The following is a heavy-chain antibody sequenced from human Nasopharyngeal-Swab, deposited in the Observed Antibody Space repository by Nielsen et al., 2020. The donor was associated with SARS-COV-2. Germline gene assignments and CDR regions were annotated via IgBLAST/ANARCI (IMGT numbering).Heavy chain of an antibody. CDR1: GFTFSSYG. V-gene: IGHV3-33*01. J-gene: IGHJ4*02. CDR3: AREEMVGQWLERGY. Sequence: GESLKISCAASGFTFSSYGMHWVRQAPGKGLEWVAVIWYDGSNKYYADSVKGRFTISRDNSKNTLYLQMNSLGAEDTAVYYCAREEMVGQWLERGYWGQGTLVTVSS. D-gene: IGHD6-19*01. CDR2: IWYDGSNK.